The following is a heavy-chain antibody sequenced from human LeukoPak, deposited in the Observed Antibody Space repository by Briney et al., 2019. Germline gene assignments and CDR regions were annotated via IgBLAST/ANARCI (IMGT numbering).Heavy chain of an antibody. D-gene: IGHD1-14*01. CDR3: ARGNLENIYYYGMDV. CDR1: GYTFTSYG. V-gene: IGHV1-18*01. CDR2: ISAYNGNT. J-gene: IGHJ6*02. Sequence: GASVKVSCKASGYTFTSYGISWVRQAPGQGLEWMGWISAYNGNTNYAQKLQGRVTMTTDTSTSTAYMELRSLRSDDTAVYYCARGNLENIYYYGMDVWGQGTTVTVSS.